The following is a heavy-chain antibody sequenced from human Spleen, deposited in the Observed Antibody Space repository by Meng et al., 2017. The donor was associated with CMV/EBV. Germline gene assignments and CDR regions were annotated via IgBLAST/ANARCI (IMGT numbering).Heavy chain of an antibody. V-gene: IGHV4-61*08. D-gene: IGHD5-24*01. J-gene: IGHJ5*02. Sequence: SETLSLTCTVSGGSISSGDYYWSWIRQPPGKGLEWIGYIYYSGSTNYNPSLKSRVTISVDTSKNQFSLKLSSVTAADTAVYYCARAQPRDGYTLDPWGQGTLVTVSS. CDR2: IYYSGST. CDR3: ARAQPRDGYTLDP. CDR1: GGSISSGDYY.